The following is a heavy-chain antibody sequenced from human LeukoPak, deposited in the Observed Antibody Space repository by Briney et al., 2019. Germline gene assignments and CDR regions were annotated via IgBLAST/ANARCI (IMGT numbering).Heavy chain of an antibody. D-gene: IGHD3-3*01. CDR2: INPNSGGT. V-gene: IGHV1-2*02. J-gene: IGHJ6*03. Sequence: ASVKVSCKASGYTFTGYYMHWVRQAPGQGLEWMGWINPNSGGTNYAQKFQGRVTMTRDTSISTAYMELSRLRSDDTAVYYCARDQERYDFWSGYYPTVGYYYMDVWGKGTTVTVSS. CDR3: ARDQERYDFWSGYYPTVGYYYMDV. CDR1: GYTFTGYY.